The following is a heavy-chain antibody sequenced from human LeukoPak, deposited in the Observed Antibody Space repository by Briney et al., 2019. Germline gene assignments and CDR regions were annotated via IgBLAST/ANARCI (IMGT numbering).Heavy chain of an antibody. V-gene: IGHV1-18*01. CDR3: ARDLWNFYDDSGYYRDFDS. D-gene: IGHD3-22*01. Sequence: ASVKVSCKATSRISWVRQAPGQGLEWRGWIGSYGGDTYYAQKFQGRVTVTTDPSTSTVYMELRSLRSDDTAVYYCARDLWNFYDDSGYYRDFDSWGQGTLVTVSS. CDR1: TSR. CDR2: IGSYGGDT. J-gene: IGHJ5*01.